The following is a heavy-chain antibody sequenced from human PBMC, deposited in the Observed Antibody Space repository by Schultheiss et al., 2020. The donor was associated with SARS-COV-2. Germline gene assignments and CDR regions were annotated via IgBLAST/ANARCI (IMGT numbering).Heavy chain of an antibody. Sequence: SETLSLTCTVSGYSISSGYYWGWIRQPPGKGLEWIGSIYLSGDTNYNPSLKSRVTISVDTSKNQFSLKLSSVTAADTAVYYCAREMTTVTTGALFDYWGQGTLVTVAS. CDR3: AREMTTVTTGALFDY. CDR1: GYSISSGYY. V-gene: IGHV4-38-2*02. J-gene: IGHJ4*02. CDR2: IYLSGDT. D-gene: IGHD4-17*01.